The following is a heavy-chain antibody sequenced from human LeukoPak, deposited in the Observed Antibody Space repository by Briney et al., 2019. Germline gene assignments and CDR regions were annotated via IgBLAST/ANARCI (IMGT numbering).Heavy chain of an antibody. CDR2: FYYSGST. Sequence: SETLSLTCTVSGGSITSSNYYWGWIRQPPGKGLEWIGSFYYSGSTNYNPSLKSRVTISVDTSKNQFSLKLSSVTAADTAEYYCVYYYGSGSVEYWGQGTLVTVSS. CDR3: VYYYGSGSVEY. J-gene: IGHJ4*02. D-gene: IGHD3-10*01. V-gene: IGHV4-39*01. CDR1: GGSITSSNYY.